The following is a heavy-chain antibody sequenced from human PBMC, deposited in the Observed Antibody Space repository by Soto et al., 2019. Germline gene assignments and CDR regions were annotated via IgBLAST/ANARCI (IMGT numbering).Heavy chain of an antibody. CDR1: GYSFTSYW. Sequence: PGESLKISCKGSGYSFTSYWIGWVRQMPGKGLEWMGIIYPGDSDTRYSPSFQGQVTISADKSISTAYLQWSSLKASDTAMYYCASRTSPTGDGDYYYYGMDVWGQGTTVTVSS. V-gene: IGHV5-51*01. J-gene: IGHJ6*02. D-gene: IGHD7-27*01. CDR2: IYPGDSDT. CDR3: ASRTSPTGDGDYYYYGMDV.